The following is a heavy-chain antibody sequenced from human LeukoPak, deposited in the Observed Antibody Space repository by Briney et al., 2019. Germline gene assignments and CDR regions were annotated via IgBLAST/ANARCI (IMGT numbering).Heavy chain of an antibody. Sequence: ASVEVSCKVSGYTLTELSMHWVRQAPGKGLEWMGGFDPEDGETINAQKFQGRVTMTEDTSTDTAYMELSSLRSEDTAVYYCATEARWYYDSSGYSALHWGQGTLVTVSS. CDR2: FDPEDGET. D-gene: IGHD3-22*01. CDR3: ATEARWYYDSSGYSALH. CDR1: GYTLTELS. J-gene: IGHJ4*02. V-gene: IGHV1-24*01.